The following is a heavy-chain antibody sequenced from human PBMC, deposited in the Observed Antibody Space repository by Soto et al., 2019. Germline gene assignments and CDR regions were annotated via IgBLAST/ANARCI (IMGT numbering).Heavy chain of an antibody. CDR2: IDPSDSYT. CDR1: GYSFTSYW. J-gene: IGHJ4*02. Sequence: GESLKISCKGSGYSFTSYWISWVRQMPGKGLEWMGRIDPSDSYTNYSPSFQGHVTISADKSISTAYLQWSSLKASDTAMYYCARHDYDSSGYTRRFDYWGQGTLVTVSS. CDR3: ARHDYDSSGYTRRFDY. D-gene: IGHD3-22*01. V-gene: IGHV5-10-1*01.